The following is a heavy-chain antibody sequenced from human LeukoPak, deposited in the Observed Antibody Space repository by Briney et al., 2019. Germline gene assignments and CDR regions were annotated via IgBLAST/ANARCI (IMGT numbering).Heavy chain of an antibody. J-gene: IGHJ4*02. CDR3: ARKRERGGAVAGTLDY. CDR2: IYYSGST. D-gene: IGHD6-19*01. Sequence: SETLSLTCTVSGGSISSSSFFWGWIRQPPGKGLEWIGSIYYSGSTSYNPSLKTRVTISVDTSKNQFSLKLSSVTAADTAVYYCARKRERGGAVAGTLDYWGQGTLVTVSS. CDR1: GGSISSSSFF. V-gene: IGHV4-39*01.